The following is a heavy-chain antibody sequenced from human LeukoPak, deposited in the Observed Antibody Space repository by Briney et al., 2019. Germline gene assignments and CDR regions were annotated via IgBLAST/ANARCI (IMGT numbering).Heavy chain of an antibody. CDR1: VFSFTNSA. D-gene: IGHD5-18*01. CDR3: AAGYIGGAMVTNAFDI. V-gene: IGHV1-58*01. Sequence: SVKVSCKASVFSFTNSAVQWVRQARGHGREWIGWIVVGSGNTIYVQKFQERVTITRDMSTSTAYMELSSLRSEDTAVYYCAAGYIGGAMVTNAFDIWGQGTMVTVSS. J-gene: IGHJ3*02. CDR2: IVVGSGNT.